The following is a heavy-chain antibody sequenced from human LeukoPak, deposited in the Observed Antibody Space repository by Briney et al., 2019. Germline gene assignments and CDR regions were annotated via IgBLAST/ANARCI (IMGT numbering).Heavy chain of an antibody. CDR1: GFSFSSYW. Sequence: GGSLRLSCAASGFSFSSYWMHWVRQAPGKGLLWVSRISTDGSSTSYADSAKGRFTISRDNAKNTLYLQMNSLRAEDTAVYYCARDSGHDYYFDYWGQGTLVTVSS. V-gene: IGHV3-74*01. CDR2: ISTDGSST. D-gene: IGHD5-12*01. CDR3: ARDSGHDYYFDY. J-gene: IGHJ4*02.